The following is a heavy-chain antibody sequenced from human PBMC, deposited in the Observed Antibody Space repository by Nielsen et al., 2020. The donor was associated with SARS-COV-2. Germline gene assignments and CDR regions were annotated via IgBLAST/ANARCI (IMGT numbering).Heavy chain of an antibody. V-gene: IGHV3-23*01. Sequence: GGSLRLSCAASGFTFSSYAMSWVRQAPGKGLEWVSAISGSGGSTYYADSVKGRFTISRDNSKNTLYLQMNSPRAEDTAVYYCAKGLRGPDAFDIWGQGTMVTVSS. CDR3: AKGLRGPDAFDI. J-gene: IGHJ3*02. CDR2: ISGSGGST. CDR1: GFTFSSYA. D-gene: IGHD5/OR15-5a*01.